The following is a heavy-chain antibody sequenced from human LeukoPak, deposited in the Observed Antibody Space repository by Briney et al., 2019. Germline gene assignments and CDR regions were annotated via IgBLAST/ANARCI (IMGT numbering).Heavy chain of an antibody. CDR1: GGSVSSGSYY. V-gene: IGHV4-61*01. J-gene: IGHJ4*02. Sequence: SETLSLTCTVSGGSVSSGSYYWSWIRQPPGKGLEWIGYIYYSGSTNDNPSLKSRVTISVDTSKNQFSLKLSSVTAADTAVYYCARVSPLGSGYYYYFDYWGQGTLVTVSS. CDR3: ARVSPLGSGYYYYFDY. CDR2: IYYSGST. D-gene: IGHD3-22*01.